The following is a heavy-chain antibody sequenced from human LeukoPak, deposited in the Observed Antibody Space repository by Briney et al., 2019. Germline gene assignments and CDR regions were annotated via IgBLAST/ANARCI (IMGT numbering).Heavy chain of an antibody. CDR1: GFTFSSYW. Sequence: GGSLRLSCAASGFTFSSYWMSWVRQAPGKGLEWVANIKQDGSEKYYVDSVKGRFTNSRDNAKNSLYLQMNSLRAEDTAVYYCARGYYYDSSGVFDYWGQGTLVTVSS. CDR3: ARGYYYDSSGVFDY. D-gene: IGHD3-22*01. J-gene: IGHJ4*02. V-gene: IGHV3-7*01. CDR2: IKQDGSEK.